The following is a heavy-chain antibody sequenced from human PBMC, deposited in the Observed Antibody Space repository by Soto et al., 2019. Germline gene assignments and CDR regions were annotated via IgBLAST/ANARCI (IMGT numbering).Heavy chain of an antibody. CDR2: IGVYNGNT. CDR1: GYSFASYG. V-gene: IGHV1-18*01. Sequence: QIQLVQSGNELKTRGASVKVSCKASGYSFASYGISWVRQVPGQGIESLGWIGVYNGNTNNLENVQDRVTMTTETSTSTAYLELRSLRSDDTAIYYCARDSVSGADFWSAYNGGFFDYWGQGTLVTVSS. J-gene: IGHJ4*02. D-gene: IGHD3-3*01. CDR3: ARDSVSGADFWSAYNGGFFDY.